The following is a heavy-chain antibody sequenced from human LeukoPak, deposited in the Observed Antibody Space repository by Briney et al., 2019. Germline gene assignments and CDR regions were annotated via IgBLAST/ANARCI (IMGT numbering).Heavy chain of an antibody. CDR1: RDSVSSNSAA. CDR2: TYYRSKWYN. J-gene: IGHJ4*02. V-gene: IGHV6-1*01. CDR3: ARAITTRYSSGWYSVDY. D-gene: IGHD6-19*01. Sequence: SQTLSLTCAISRDSVSSNSAAWNWIRQSPSRGLEGLGRTYYRSKWYNDYAVSVKSRITINPDTSKNQFSLQLNSVTPEDTAVYYCARAITTRYSSGWYSVDYWGQGTLVTVSS.